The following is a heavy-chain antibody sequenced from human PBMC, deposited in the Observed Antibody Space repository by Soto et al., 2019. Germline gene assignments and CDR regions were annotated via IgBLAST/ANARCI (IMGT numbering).Heavy chain of an antibody. D-gene: IGHD1-1*01. J-gene: IGHJ4*02. Sequence: GESLKISCEASGYTFTTSWIAWVRQMPGKGLEWMGIFYPGDSDTKYSPSFQGQVTMSADKSTNTVYLQWSSLKASDTAIYYCARHVQLFSISEFTYHFDLWGQGTPVTVSS. CDR2: FYPGDSDT. CDR1: GYTFTTSW. V-gene: IGHV5-51*01. CDR3: ARHVQLFSISEFTYHFDL.